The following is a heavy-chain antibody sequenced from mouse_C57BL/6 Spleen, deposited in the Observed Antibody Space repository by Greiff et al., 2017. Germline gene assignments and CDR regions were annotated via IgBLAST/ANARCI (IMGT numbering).Heavy chain of an antibody. J-gene: IGHJ3*01. Sequence: VQLQQSGAELVKPGASVKLSCTASGFNIKDYYMHWVKQRTEQGLEWIGRIDPADGDTKYAPKFQGKATITADTASNTAYLQLSSLTSEDTAVYYGARGGYYYGPPGFADWGQGTLVTVSA. V-gene: IGHV14-2*01. CDR2: IDPADGDT. D-gene: IGHD1-1*01. CDR1: GFNIKDYY. CDR3: ARGGYYYGPPGFAD.